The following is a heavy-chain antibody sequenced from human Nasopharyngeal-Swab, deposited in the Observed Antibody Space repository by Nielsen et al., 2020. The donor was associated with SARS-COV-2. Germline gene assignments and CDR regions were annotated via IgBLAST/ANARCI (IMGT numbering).Heavy chain of an antibody. Sequence: VRQAPGKRLEWVSSISSSSSYIYYADSVKGRFTISRDNAKNSLYLQMNSLRAEDTAVYYCARDGSDYDFWSAYFMDVWGQGTTVTVSS. V-gene: IGHV3-21*01. CDR3: ARDGSDYDFWSAYFMDV. J-gene: IGHJ6*02. D-gene: IGHD3-3*01. CDR2: ISSSSSYI.